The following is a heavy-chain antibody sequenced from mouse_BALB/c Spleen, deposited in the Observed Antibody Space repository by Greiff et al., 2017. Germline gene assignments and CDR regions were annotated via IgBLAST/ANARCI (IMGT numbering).Heavy chain of an antibody. CDR2: IDPANGNT. V-gene: IGHV14-3*02. D-gene: IGHD1-1*01. CDR1: GFNIKDTY. CDR3: ARWGSSPHYYAMDY. J-gene: IGHJ4*01. Sequence: VQLKESGAELVKPGASVKLSCTASGFNIKDTYMHWVKQRPEPGLEWIGRIDPANGNTKYDPKFQGKATITADTSSNTAYLQLSSLTSEDTAVYYCARWGSSPHYYAMDYWGQGTSVTVSS.